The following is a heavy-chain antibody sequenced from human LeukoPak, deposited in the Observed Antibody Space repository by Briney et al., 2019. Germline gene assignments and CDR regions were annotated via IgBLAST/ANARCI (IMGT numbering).Heavy chain of an antibody. CDR2: ISAYNGNT. CDR3: ASGGAYTAMAQSGFDP. Sequence: ASVKVSCKASGYTFTSYGISWVRQAPGQGLEWMGWISAYNGNTNYAQKLQGRVTMTTDTSTSTAYMELRSLRSDDTAVYYCASGGAYTAMAQSGFDPWGQGTLVTVSS. V-gene: IGHV1-18*01. CDR1: GYTFTSYG. D-gene: IGHD5-18*01. J-gene: IGHJ5*02.